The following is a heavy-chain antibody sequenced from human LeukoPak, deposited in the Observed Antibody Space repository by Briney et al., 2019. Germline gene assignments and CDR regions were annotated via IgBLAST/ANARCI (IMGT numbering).Heavy chain of an antibody. Sequence: SETLSLTCTVSGDSISSYYWSWIRQPPGKGLEWIGYIYYSGSTNYNPSLRSRVTISVDTPKNQFSLKLTSVTAADTAVYYCARDPSGSYYAGSYNYYYGMDVWGQGTTVTVSS. V-gene: IGHV4-59*01. CDR3: ARDPSGSYYAGSYNYYYGMDV. J-gene: IGHJ6*02. CDR1: GDSISSYY. D-gene: IGHD1-26*01. CDR2: IYYSGST.